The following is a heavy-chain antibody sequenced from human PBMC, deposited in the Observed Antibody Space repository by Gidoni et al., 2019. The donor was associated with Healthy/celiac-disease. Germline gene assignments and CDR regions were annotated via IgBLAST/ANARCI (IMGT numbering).Heavy chain of an antibody. J-gene: IGHJ5*02. Sequence: QVQLVQSGAEVKKPGASVKVSCKASGYTFTSYYMHWVRQAPGQGLEWMGIINPSGGSTSYAQKFQGRVTMTRDTSTSTVYMELSSLRSEDTAVYYCARAVRVVVVAATLASSRDSYNWFDPWGQGTLVTVSS. V-gene: IGHV1-46*01. D-gene: IGHD2-15*01. CDR2: INPSGGST. CDR1: GYTFTSYY. CDR3: ARAVRVVVVAATLASSRDSYNWFDP.